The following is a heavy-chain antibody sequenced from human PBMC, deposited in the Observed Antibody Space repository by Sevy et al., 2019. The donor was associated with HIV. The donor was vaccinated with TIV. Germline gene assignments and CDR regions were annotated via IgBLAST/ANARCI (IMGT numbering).Heavy chain of an antibody. D-gene: IGHD6-19*01. J-gene: IGHJ4*02. CDR1: GFSFNGYG. CDR3: ARESLAVAGIGYYFHS. Sequence: GGFLRLSCAASGFSFNGYGMHWVRQAPGKGLEWLAVIWYDGTNKEYADSVKVRFTISRDNSENTLYLQMNSLRAEDTAVYYSARESLAVAGIGYYFHSWGQGTLVTVSS. V-gene: IGHV3-33*01. CDR2: IWYDGTNK.